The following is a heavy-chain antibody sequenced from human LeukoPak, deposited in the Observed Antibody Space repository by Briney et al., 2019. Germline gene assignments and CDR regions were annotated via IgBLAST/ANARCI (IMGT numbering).Heavy chain of an antibody. CDR3: VKDRYFYDSGSKAN. J-gene: IGHJ4*02. CDR2: ISSSSSTI. V-gene: IGHV3-48*04. CDR1: GFTFSSYS. Sequence: GGSLRLSCAASGFTFSSYSMNWVRQAPGKGLEWVSYISSSSSTIYYADSVKGRFTISRDNAKNSLYLQMNSLRVDDTAFYYCVKDRYFYDSGSKANWGQGTLVTVSS. D-gene: IGHD3-22*01.